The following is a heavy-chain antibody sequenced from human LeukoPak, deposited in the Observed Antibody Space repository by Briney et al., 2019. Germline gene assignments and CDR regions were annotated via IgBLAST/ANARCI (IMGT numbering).Heavy chain of an antibody. CDR1: GGSISSYY. D-gene: IGHD3-10*01. J-gene: IGHJ4*02. CDR3: ARDLGITMVRGAFDY. V-gene: IGHV4-4*07. Sequence: PSETLSLTCTVSGGSISSYYWSWIRQPAGKGLESIGHISTSGSTNYNPSLKSRVTMSVDTSKNQFSLKLSSVTAADTAVYYCARDLGITMVRGAFDYWGQGTLVTVSS. CDR2: ISTSGST.